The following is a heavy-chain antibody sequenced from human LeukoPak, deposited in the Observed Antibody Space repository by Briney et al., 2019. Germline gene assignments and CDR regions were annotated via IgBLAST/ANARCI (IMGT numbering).Heavy chain of an antibody. V-gene: IGHV3-30*03. CDR1: GFTFSSYS. D-gene: IGHD1-26*01. J-gene: IGHJ4*02. Sequence: GGSLRLSCAASGFTFSSYSMNWVRQAPGKGLEWVAVISYDGSNKYYADSVKGRFTISRDNSKNTLYLQMNSLRSEDTAVYYCARGGGSYYDWGQGTLVTVSS. CDR2: ISYDGSNK. CDR3: ARGGGSYYD.